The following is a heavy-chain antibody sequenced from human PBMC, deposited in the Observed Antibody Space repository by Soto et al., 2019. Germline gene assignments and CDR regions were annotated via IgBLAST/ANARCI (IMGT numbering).Heavy chain of an antibody. V-gene: IGHV3-49*03. Sequence: GGSPRLSCTASGFTFGDYAMSWFRQAPGKGLEWVGFIRSKAYGGTTEYAASVKGRFTISRDDSKSIAYLQMNSLKTEDTAVYYCTRGGFGELSLLAFWYYFDYWGQGTLVTVSS. CDR2: IRSKAYGGTT. CDR1: GFTFGDYA. CDR3: TRGGFGELSLLAFWYYFDY. D-gene: IGHD3-10*01. J-gene: IGHJ4*02.